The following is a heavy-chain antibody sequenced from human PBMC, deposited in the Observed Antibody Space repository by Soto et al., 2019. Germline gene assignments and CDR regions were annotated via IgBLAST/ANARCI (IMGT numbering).Heavy chain of an antibody. Sequence: QVQLVQSGAEVKKPGSSVKVSCKASGGTFSSYAISWVRQAPGQGLEWMGGIIPIFGTANYAQKFQSRVTITADESTSPASMELSGLRSEDTSVYYRAPRSVADLYRGYWGQGTLVTVSS. CDR3: APRSVADLYRGY. CDR2: IIPIFGTA. V-gene: IGHV1-69*12. D-gene: IGHD6-19*01. J-gene: IGHJ4*02. CDR1: GGTFSSYA.